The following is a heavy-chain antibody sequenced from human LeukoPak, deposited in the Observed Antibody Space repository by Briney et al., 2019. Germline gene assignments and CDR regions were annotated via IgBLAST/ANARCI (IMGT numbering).Heavy chain of an antibody. D-gene: IGHD3-3*01. CDR1: GYTFTGYY. CDR3: ARDAPYDFWSGYYYYFDH. CDR2: INPNSGGT. V-gene: IGHV1-2*02. J-gene: IGHJ4*02. Sequence: ASVKVSCKASGYTFTGYYMHWVRQAPGQGLEWMGWINPNSGGTNYAQKFQGRVTMTRDTSISTAYMELSRLRSDDTAVYYCARDAPYDFWSGYYYYFDHWGQGTLVTVSS.